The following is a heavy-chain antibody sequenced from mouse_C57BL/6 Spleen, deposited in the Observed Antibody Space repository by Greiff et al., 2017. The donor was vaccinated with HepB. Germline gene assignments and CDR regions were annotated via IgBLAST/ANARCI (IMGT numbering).Heavy chain of an antibody. CDR2: ISNGGGST. Sequence: EVKLVESGGGLVQPGGSLKLSCAASGFTFSDYYMYWVRQTPEKRLEWVAYISNGGGSTYYPDTVKGRFTISRDNAKNTLYLQMSRLKSEDTAMYYCARHGVLGAMDYWGQGTSVTVSS. V-gene: IGHV5-12*01. J-gene: IGHJ4*01. CDR1: GFTFSDYY. D-gene: IGHD4-1*01. CDR3: ARHGVLGAMDY.